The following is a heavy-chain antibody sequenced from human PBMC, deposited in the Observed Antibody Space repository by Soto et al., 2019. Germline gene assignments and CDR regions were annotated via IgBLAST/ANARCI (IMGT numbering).Heavy chain of an antibody. V-gene: IGHV3-7*01. J-gene: IGHJ3*02. D-gene: IGHD1-1*01. CDR1: GFTFSSHW. CDR3: AKSEGYSFDI. CDR2: IRQDGGEE. Sequence: VQLVESGGGLVQPGGSLRLSCAASGFTFSSHWMSWVRQAPGKGLEWVANIRQDGGEEQYSDSVKGRFTLSRDNAEKSLYLQMDGLRAEDTAVYYCAKSEGYSFDIRGQGTLVTVSS.